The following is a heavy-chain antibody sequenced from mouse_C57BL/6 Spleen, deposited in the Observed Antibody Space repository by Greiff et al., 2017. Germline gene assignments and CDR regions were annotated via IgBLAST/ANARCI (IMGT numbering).Heavy chain of an antibody. D-gene: IGHD2-4*01. CDR2: ISSGGDYI. Sequence: EVQVVESGEGLVKPGGSLKLSCAASGFTFSSYAMSWVRQTPEKRLEWVAYISSGGDYIYYADTVKGRFTISRDNARNTLYLQMSSLKSEDTAMYYCTRGYYDFAWFAYWGQGTLVTVSA. V-gene: IGHV5-9-1*02. CDR1: GFTFSSYA. CDR3: TRGYYDFAWFAY. J-gene: IGHJ3*01.